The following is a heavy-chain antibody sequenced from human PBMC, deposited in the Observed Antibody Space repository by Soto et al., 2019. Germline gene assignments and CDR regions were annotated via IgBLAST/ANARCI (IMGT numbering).Heavy chain of an antibody. Sequence: EVQLVESGGGLVQPGRSLRLSCAASGCTFDDYAMHWVRQAPGKGLEWVSGISWNSGSIGYADSVKGRFTISRDNAKNSLYLQMNSLRAEDTALYYCAKDKMVYAIGNDAFDIWGQGTMVTVSS. CDR2: ISWNSGSI. J-gene: IGHJ3*02. CDR1: GCTFDDYA. CDR3: AKDKMVYAIGNDAFDI. D-gene: IGHD2-8*01. V-gene: IGHV3-9*01.